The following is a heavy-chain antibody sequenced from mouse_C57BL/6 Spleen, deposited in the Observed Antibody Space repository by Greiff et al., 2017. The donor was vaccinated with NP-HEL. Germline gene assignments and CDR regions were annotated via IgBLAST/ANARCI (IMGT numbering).Heavy chain of an antibody. J-gene: IGHJ1*03. CDR2: INYDGSST. Sequence: EVKVVESEGGLVQPGSSMKLSCTASGFTFSDYYMAWVRQVPEKGLEWVANINYDGSSTYYLDSLKSRFIISRDNAKNILYLQMSSLKSEDTATYYCARVGDYEGYFDVWGTGTTVTVSS. CDR1: GFTFSDYY. CDR3: ARVGDYEGYFDV. V-gene: IGHV5-16*01. D-gene: IGHD2-4*01.